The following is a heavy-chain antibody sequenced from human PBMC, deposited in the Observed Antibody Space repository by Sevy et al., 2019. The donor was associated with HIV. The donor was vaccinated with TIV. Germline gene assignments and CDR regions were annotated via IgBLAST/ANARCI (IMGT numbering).Heavy chain of an antibody. CDR2: IIPILGIA. Sequence: ASVKVSCKASGGTFSSYAISWVRQAPGQGLEWMGGIIPILGIANYAQKFQGRVTITADKSTSTAYMELRSLRSEDTAVYYCAGGELGKAYYYYYYMDVCGKGSTVTVSS. CDR1: GGTFSSYA. J-gene: IGHJ6*03. CDR3: AGGELGKAYYYYYYMDV. D-gene: IGHD7-27*01. V-gene: IGHV1-69*10.